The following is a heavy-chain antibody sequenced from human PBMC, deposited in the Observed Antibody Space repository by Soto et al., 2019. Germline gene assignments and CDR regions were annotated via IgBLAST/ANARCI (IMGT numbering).Heavy chain of an antibody. CDR1: GYTFSSYH. V-gene: IGHV1-18*01. CDR2: ISAYNGNT. Sequence: QIQLVQSGAEVKKPGASVKVSCKASGYTFSSYHITWVRQAPGQGLEWMGWISAYNGNTNYAQNLQGRVTMTTDPSTSTAYMERRSLRSDVTAVYYCARDLPPVDYWGQGTLVTVSS. J-gene: IGHJ4*02. CDR3: ARDLPPVDY.